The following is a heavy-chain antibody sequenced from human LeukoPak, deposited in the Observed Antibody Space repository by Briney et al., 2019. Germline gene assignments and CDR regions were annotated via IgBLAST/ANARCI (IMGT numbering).Heavy chain of an antibody. Sequence: GGSLRLSCAASGFTFSSYAMSWVRQAPGKGLEWVSAISGSGGSTYYADSAKGRFTISRDNSKNTLYLQMNSLRAEDTAVYYCARGRYSESYYADYWGQGALVTVSS. CDR1: GFTFSSYA. CDR3: ARGRYSESYYADY. J-gene: IGHJ4*02. D-gene: IGHD1-26*01. CDR2: ISGSGGST. V-gene: IGHV3-23*01.